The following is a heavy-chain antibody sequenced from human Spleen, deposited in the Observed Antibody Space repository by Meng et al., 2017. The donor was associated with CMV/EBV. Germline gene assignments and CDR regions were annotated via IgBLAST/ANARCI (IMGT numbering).Heavy chain of an antibody. Sequence: ASGFTFSSYGMHWVRQAPGKGLEWVAVIWYDGSNKYYADSVKGRFTISRDNSKNTLYLQMNSLRAEDTAVYYCAKGLIAARDYYFDYWGQGTLVTVSS. V-gene: IGHV3-33*06. CDR1: GFTFSSYG. CDR3: AKGLIAARDYYFDY. D-gene: IGHD6-6*01. CDR2: IWYDGSNK. J-gene: IGHJ4*02.